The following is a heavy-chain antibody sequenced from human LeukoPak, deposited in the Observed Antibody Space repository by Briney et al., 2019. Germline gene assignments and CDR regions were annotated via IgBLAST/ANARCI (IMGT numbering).Heavy chain of an antibody. D-gene: IGHD6-19*01. CDR1: GFTLNSYA. CDR3: AKGWSRGWLDY. J-gene: IGHJ4*02. V-gene: IGHV3-23*01. Sequence: PGGSLRLSCAASGFTLNSYAMSWVRQAPGKGLEWVSAISDGGGTTHYTDSVKGRFTMSRDNSKNTLYLQMNTLRAEDTAVYYCAKGWSRGWLDYWGQGTLVTVSS. CDR2: ISDGGGTT.